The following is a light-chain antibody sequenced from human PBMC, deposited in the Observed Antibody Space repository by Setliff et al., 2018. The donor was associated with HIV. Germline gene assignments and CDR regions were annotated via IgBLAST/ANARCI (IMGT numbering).Light chain of an antibody. Sequence: AVQLTQSPSSLSASVGDRVTITFRASRAIRSALAWYQQKPGTPPKILIYDASNLQSGVPSRFSGSGSGTDFTLTISSLQPEDFATYYCQQFNGYPHTLGQGTRRELN. CDR2: DAS. J-gene: IGKJ5*01. V-gene: IGKV1-13*02. CDR1: RAIRSA. CDR3: QQFNGYPHT.